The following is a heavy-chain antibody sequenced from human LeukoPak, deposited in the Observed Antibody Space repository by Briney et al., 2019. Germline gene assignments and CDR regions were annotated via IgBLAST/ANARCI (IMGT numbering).Heavy chain of an antibody. CDR2: IYYSGST. CDR3: ARDSGPYSGSYDGY. V-gene: IGHV4-59*01. J-gene: IGHJ4*02. Sequence: SEALSLSCTVSGGSLSSYCWSWIRQPPGKGRERVGDIYYSGSTNYNPSLKSRVTISVDTSNNQSSLKLSSVTAADTAVYYCARDSGPYSGSYDGYWGQGTLVTVSS. D-gene: IGHD1-26*01. CDR1: GGSLSSYC.